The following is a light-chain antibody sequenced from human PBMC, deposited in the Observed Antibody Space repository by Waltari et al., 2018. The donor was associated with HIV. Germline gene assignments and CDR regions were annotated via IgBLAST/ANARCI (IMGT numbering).Light chain of an antibody. V-gene: IGLV6-57*01. CDR1: NGSIASNY. CDR2: KND. CDR3: QSYDNENPVL. Sequence: NFMLTQPHSVSESPGKTVTVSCTRSNGSIASNYVQWYQQRPGSSPTTVIYKNDQRPSGFPDRFSGSIDSSSNSASLTISGLRPEDEADYYCQSYDNENPVLFGGGTKLTVL. J-gene: IGLJ2*01.